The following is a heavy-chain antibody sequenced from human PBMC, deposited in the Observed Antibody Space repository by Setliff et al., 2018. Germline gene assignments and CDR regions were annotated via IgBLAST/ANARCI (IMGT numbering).Heavy chain of an antibody. V-gene: IGHV5-51*01. CDR1: GYNFTSYW. Sequence: GESLKISCKGSGYNFTSYWIGWVRQMPGKGLEWMGVIYPGDSDTRYSPSFQGQVTISADKSISTAYRQWSSVKASDTAMYYGARDSNYEGAYDFWGQGTLVTVSS. J-gene: IGHJ4*02. D-gene: IGHD4-4*01. CDR2: IYPGDSDT. CDR3: ARDSNYEGAYDF.